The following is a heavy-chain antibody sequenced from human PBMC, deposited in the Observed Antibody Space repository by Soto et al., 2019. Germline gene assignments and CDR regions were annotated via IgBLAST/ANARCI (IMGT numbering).Heavy chain of an antibody. J-gene: IGHJ5*02. CDR1: GGTFSSYA. Sequence: SVKVSCKASGGTFSSYAISWVRQAPGQGLEWMGGIIPIFGTANYAQKFQGRVTITADESTSTAYMELSSLRSEDTAVYYCARDRHGDYVTFDPWGQGTLVTVSS. V-gene: IGHV1-69*13. CDR2: IIPIFGTA. CDR3: ARDRHGDYVTFDP. D-gene: IGHD4-17*01.